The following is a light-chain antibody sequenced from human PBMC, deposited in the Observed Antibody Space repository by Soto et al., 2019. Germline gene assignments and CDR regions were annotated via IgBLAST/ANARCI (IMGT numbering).Light chain of an antibody. CDR2: DAS. Sequence: EIVLTQSPGTLSLSLGERATLSCRASQSVSSNYLAWYQQKPGQAPRLLIYDASNRATGIPARFSGSGSGTDFTLTISSLEPEDFAVYYCQQRGNWPSFGGGTKVDIK. V-gene: IGKV3D-20*02. CDR3: QQRGNWPS. CDR1: QSVSSNY. J-gene: IGKJ4*01.